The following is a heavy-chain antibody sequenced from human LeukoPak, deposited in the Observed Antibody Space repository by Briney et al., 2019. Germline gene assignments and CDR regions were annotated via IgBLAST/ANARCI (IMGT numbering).Heavy chain of an antibody. CDR3: ARSLGSYYYYYYMDV. CDR1: GFTFSSYS. CDR2: ISSSSSTI. D-gene: IGHD7-27*01. Sequence: GGSLRLSCAASGFTFSSYSMNWVRQAPGKGLEWVSYISSSSSTIYYADSVKGRFTISRDNAKNSLYLRMNSLRAEDTAVYYCARSLGSYYYYYYMDVWGKGTTVTVSS. V-gene: IGHV3-48*01. J-gene: IGHJ6*03.